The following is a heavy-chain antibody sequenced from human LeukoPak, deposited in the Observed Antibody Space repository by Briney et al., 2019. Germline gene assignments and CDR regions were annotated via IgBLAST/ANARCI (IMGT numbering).Heavy chain of an antibody. CDR1: GYTFTAYH. D-gene: IGHD7-27*01. Sequence: ASVKVSCKASGYTFTAYHIQWVRQAPGQGLEWMGWINPDSGGTNFAQKFQGRVTMTRDTSISTAYMELSRLRSDDTAVYYCASEAAGDPDWYFDLWGRGTLVTVS. J-gene: IGHJ2*01. CDR3: ASEAAGDPDWYFDL. V-gene: IGHV1-2*02. CDR2: INPDSGGT.